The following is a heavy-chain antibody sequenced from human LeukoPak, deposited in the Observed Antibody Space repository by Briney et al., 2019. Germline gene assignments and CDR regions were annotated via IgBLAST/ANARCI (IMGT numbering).Heavy chain of an antibody. CDR1: GYTFTGYY. Sequence: GASVKVSCKASGYTFTGYYMHWVRQAPGQGLEWMGWINPNSGGTNYAQKFQGRVTMTRDTSISTAYTELSRLRSDDTAVYYCAIWFGELSSPNWFDPWGQGTLVTVSS. V-gene: IGHV1-2*02. CDR3: AIWFGELSSPNWFDP. CDR2: INPNSGGT. J-gene: IGHJ5*02. D-gene: IGHD3-10*01.